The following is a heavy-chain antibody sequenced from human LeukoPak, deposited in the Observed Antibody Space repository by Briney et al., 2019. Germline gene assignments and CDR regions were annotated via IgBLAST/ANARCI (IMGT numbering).Heavy chain of an antibody. CDR2: MNAGNGNT. CDR1: GFTFSSYA. D-gene: IGHD1-1*01. CDR3: ARVGTGTHDL. V-gene: IGHV1-3*01. Sequence: GGSLRLSCAASGFTFSSYAMHWVRQAPGQRLEWMGWMNAGNGNTRYSQKFQGRVTITWDTSASTTYMELSSLRSEDTAVYYCARVGTGTHDLWGQGTLVTVSS. J-gene: IGHJ5*02.